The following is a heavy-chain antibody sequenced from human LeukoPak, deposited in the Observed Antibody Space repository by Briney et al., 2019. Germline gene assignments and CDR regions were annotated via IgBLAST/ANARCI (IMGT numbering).Heavy chain of an antibody. CDR1: GFIFSNAW. D-gene: IGHD6-13*01. V-gene: IGHV3-15*01. CDR2: IKSKTDGGTI. CDR3: ATSWRLTYYFDY. Sequence: GGSLRLSCAGSGFIFSNAWMIWVRQAPGKGLEWVGRIKSKTDGGTIEYAAPVKGRFTISRDDSKNTLYLQMNSLKTEDTAVYYCATSWRLTYYFDYWGQGTLVTVSS. J-gene: IGHJ4*02.